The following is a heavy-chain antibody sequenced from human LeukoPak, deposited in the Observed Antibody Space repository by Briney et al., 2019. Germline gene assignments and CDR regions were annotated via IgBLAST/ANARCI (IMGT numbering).Heavy chain of an antibody. CDR3: ARASFWESPINWFAP. CDR1: GYTFTGYY. Sequence: ASVKVSCKASGYTFTGYYMHWVRQAPGQGLEWVGWINPKNGGSNYAQKFQGRVTMTRDRSISTAYMERSRLTSDDTAVYYCARASFWESPINWFAPWGQGTLVTVSS. V-gene: IGHV1-2*02. D-gene: IGHD3-16*01. CDR2: INPKNGGS. J-gene: IGHJ5*02.